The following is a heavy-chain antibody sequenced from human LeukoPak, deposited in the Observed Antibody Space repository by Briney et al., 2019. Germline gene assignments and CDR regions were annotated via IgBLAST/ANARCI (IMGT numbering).Heavy chain of an antibody. CDR1: GGSISSSNYY. Sequence: SETLSLTCTVSGGSISSSNYYWGWIRQPPGKGLEWIGSIYYSGSTYYNPSLKSRVTISVDTSKNQFSLKLDSVTAADTAVYYCARVPPSGNYLGYFDYWGQGTLVTVSS. D-gene: IGHD3-10*01. J-gene: IGHJ4*02. V-gene: IGHV4-39*07. CDR3: ARVPPSGNYLGYFDY. CDR2: IYYSGST.